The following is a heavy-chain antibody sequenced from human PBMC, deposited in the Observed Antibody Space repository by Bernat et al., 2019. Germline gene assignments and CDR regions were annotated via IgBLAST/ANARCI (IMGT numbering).Heavy chain of an antibody. CDR2: IRSKAYGGTT. D-gene: IGHD5-24*01. J-gene: IGHJ4*02. V-gene: IGHV3-49*04. CDR3: TREANEMATINYFDY. Sequence: EVQLVESGGGFVQPGRSLRLSCTASGFTFGDFSISLVRPAPGKGLEWVGFIRSKAYGGTTEYAASVKGRFTISRDDSKSIAYLQMNSLKTEDTAVYYCTREANEMATINYFDYWGQGTLVTVSS. CDR1: GFTFGDFS.